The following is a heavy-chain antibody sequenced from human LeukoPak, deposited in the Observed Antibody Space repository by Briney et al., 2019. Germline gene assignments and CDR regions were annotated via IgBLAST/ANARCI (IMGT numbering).Heavy chain of an antibody. CDR3: AVNGGYSYGYDAFDI. V-gene: IGHV1-2*02. CDR1: GYTFTGYY. Sequence: ASVTVSCKASGYTFTGYYMNWVRQALGQGLEWMGWINPNSGGTNYAQKFQGRVTMTRDTSISTAYMELSRLRSDDTAVYYCAVNGGYSYGYDAFDIWGQGTMVTVSS. CDR2: INPNSGGT. D-gene: IGHD5-18*01. J-gene: IGHJ3*02.